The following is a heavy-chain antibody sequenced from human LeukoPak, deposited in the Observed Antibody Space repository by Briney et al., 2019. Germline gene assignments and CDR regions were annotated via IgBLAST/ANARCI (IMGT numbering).Heavy chain of an antibody. CDR3: VRGNYCSGGSCYHYYYYYMDV. D-gene: IGHD2-15*01. V-gene: IGHV4-34*01. CDR1: GGSFNGYY. CDR2: INHSGST. Sequence: SETLSLTCAVYGGSFNGYYWSWIRQPPGKGLEWIGEINHSGSTNYNPSLKSRVTVSVDMSNNQFSLKLSSVTAADTAVYCCVRGNYCSGGSCYHYYYYYMDVWGKGTTVTVSS. J-gene: IGHJ6*03.